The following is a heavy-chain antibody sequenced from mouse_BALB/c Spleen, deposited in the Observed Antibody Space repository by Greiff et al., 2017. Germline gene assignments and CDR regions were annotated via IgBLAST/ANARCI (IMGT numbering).Heavy chain of an antibody. Sequence: VQLKESGPDLVKPSQSLSLTCTVTGYSITSGYSWNWIRQFPGNKLEWMGYIHYSGSTNYNPSLKSRISITRDTSKNQFFLQLNSVTTEDTATYYCARPDYDASFAYWGQGTLVTVSA. J-gene: IGHJ3*01. CDR3: ARPDYDASFAY. CDR1: GYSITSGYS. CDR2: IHYSGST. V-gene: IGHV3-1*02. D-gene: IGHD2-4*01.